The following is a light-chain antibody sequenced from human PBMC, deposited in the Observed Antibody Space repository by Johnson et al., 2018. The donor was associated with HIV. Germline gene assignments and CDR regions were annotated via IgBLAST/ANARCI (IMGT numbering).Light chain of an antibody. Sequence: QSLLTQPPSVSAAPGQKVTISCSGSSSNIGNSYVSWYQQLPGTATKLLIYDNNKRPSGIPDRFSGSKSGTSATLGITGLRTGDEADYYCGTWGGVFGTGTKVTVL. J-gene: IGLJ1*01. CDR3: GTWGGV. V-gene: IGLV1-51*01. CDR1: SSNIGNSY. CDR2: DNN.